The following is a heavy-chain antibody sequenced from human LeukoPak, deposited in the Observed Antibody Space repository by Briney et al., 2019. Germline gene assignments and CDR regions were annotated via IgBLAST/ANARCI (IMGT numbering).Heavy chain of an antibody. J-gene: IGHJ3*02. D-gene: IGHD3-3*01. CDR3: ARVRDFWSGYYRDAFDI. CDR2: ISSSSSYI. V-gene: IGHV3-21*01. CDR1: GFTFSSYS. Sequence: GGSLRLSCAASGFTFSSYSMNWVRQAPGKGLEWVSSISSSSSYIYYADSVKGRFTISRDNAKNSLYLQMNSLRAEDTAVYYCARVRDFWSGYYRDAFDIWGQGTMVTVSS.